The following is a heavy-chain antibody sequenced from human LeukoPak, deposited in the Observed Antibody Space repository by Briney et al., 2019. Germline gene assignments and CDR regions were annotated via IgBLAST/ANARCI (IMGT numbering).Heavy chain of an antibody. J-gene: IGHJ4*02. D-gene: IGHD2-2*01. CDR2: ISHSGNT. CDR3: VRDVGQLRSDY. CDR1: GHSISNDYF. V-gene: IGHV4-38-2*02. Sequence: SETLSLTCVVSGHSISNDYFWGWIRQVPGKGLEWIGTISHSGNTYYKPSLKSRVTISLDTSKNQFSLKLSSVTAADTAVYYCVRDVGQLRSDYWGQGTLVTVSS.